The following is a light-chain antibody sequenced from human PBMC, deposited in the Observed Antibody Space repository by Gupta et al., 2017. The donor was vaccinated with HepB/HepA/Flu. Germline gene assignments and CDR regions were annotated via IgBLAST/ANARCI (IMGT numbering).Light chain of an antibody. CDR3: QQYGSPWT. CDR1: QSVSSYY. J-gene: IGKJ1*01. V-gene: IGKV3-20*01. Sequence: EIVFTQSPGTLSLSPGERATLSRRASQSVSSYYLAWYQHKPGQAPRLLIYGASSRATGIPDRFSGSGSGTDFTLTISRLEPDDSAIYYCQQYGSPWTFGQGTKVEIK. CDR2: GAS.